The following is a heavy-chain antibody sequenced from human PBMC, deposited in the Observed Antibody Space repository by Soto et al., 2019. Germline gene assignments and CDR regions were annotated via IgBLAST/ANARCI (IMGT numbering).Heavy chain of an antibody. Sequence: ASVKVSCKASGYSFTSYGISWLRQAPGQGLEWMGWISAYNGNTNYEQKFQGRVAMTTDTSTNTAYLELRTLRSDDAAVYCCARDPPITGSLRGTPLMAVWGQGTTVTVSS. CDR2: ISAYNGNT. CDR1: GYSFTSYG. D-gene: IGHD1-20*01. J-gene: IGHJ6*02. V-gene: IGHV1-18*04. CDR3: ARDPPITGSLRGTPLMAV.